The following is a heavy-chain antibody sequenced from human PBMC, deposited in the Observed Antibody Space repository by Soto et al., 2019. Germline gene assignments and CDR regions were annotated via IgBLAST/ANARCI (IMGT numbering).Heavy chain of an antibody. CDR3: AKVVSDYDSSVFSYYFDY. D-gene: IGHD3-22*01. CDR1: GFTFSSYG. Sequence: GGSLRLSCAASGFTFSSYGMHWVRQAPGKGLEWVAVISYDGSNKYYADSVKGRFTISRDNSKNTLYLQMNSLRAEDTAVYYCAKVVSDYDSSVFSYYFDYWGQGTLVTVSS. J-gene: IGHJ4*02. V-gene: IGHV3-30*18. CDR2: ISYDGSNK.